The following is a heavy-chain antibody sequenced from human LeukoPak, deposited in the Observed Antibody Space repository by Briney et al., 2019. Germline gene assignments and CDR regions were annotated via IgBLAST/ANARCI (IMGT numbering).Heavy chain of an antibody. V-gene: IGHV4-31*11. CDR1: GGSISSGGYY. Sequence: SETLSLTCAVSGGSISSGGYYWSWIRQHPGKGLEWLGYIYYSGSTYYNPSLKSRVTISVDTSKNQFSLKLSSVTAADTAVYYCARALYGDYELYFDYWGQGTLVTVSS. CDR2: IYYSGST. J-gene: IGHJ4*02. D-gene: IGHD4-17*01. CDR3: ARALYGDYELYFDY.